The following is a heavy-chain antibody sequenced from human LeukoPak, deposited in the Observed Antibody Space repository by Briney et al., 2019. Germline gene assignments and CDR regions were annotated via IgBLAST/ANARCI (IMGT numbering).Heavy chain of an antibody. J-gene: IGHJ4*02. CDR3: AIIAAARYGLDY. D-gene: IGHD6-13*01. CDR1: GYTFTSYD. Sequence: GASVKVSCKASGYTFTSYDINWVRQAPGQGLEWMGWMNPNSGNTGYAQKFQGRVTMTRNTSISTAYMELSSLRSEDTAVYYCAIIAAARYGLDYWGQGTLVTVSS. V-gene: IGHV1-8*01. CDR2: MNPNSGNT.